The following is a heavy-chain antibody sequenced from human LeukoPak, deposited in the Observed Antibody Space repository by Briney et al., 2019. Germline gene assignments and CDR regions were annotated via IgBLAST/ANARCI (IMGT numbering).Heavy chain of an antibody. J-gene: IGHJ4*02. CDR1: GFTFSTYA. D-gene: IGHD3-16*01. CDR2: ISGSGGST. V-gene: IGHV3-23*01. Sequence: PGGSLRPSCAASGFTFSTYAMSWVRQAPGKGLEWVSAISGSGGSTYYADSVKGRFTISRDNSKNTLYLQMNSLRAEDTAVYYCARHRGGPDSAFDYWGQGTLVTVSS. CDR3: ARHRGGPDSAFDY.